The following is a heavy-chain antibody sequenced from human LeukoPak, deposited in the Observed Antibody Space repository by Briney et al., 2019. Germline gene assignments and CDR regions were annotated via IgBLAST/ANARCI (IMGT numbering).Heavy chain of an antibody. CDR2: IIPIFGTA. J-gene: IGHJ6*04. Sequence: EASVNVSCKASGGTFSSYAISWVRQAPGQGLECMGGIIPIFGTANYAQKFQGRVTISADKTTSTAYMELSSLRSEDTGVYYCASKGIAVAGTYYYYGMDVWGKGTTVTVSS. D-gene: IGHD6-19*01. CDR3: ASKGIAVAGTYYYYGMDV. V-gene: IGHV1-69*06. CDR1: GGTFSSYA.